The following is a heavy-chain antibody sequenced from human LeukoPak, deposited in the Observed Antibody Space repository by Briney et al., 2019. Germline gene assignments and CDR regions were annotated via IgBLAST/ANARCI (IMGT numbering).Heavy chain of an antibody. J-gene: IGHJ3*02. CDR2: IYYSGST. V-gene: IGHV4-31*03. D-gene: IGHD1-26*01. CDR1: GGSISSGGYY. CDR3: ARDTGEYGSNSGRYYNAFDI. Sequence: SETLCLTCTVSGGSISSGGYYWSWIRQHPGKGLQWIGYIYYSGSTYYNPSLKSRVTISVDTSKNQFSLKLSSVTAADTAVYYCARDTGEYGSNSGRYYNAFDIWGQGTMVTVSS.